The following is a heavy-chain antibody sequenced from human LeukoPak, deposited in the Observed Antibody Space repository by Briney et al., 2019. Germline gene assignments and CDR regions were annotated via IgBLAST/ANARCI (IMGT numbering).Heavy chain of an antibody. CDR1: CYSNNSGYY. CDR2: LYHSETA. Sequence: PSDTLSLTYAVSCYSNNSGYYWGWVRPPPGKGLEWIGSLYHSETAYYNPSLTTRDTIPIDTYKHQLPLELSSVTAPDTPVYYCAKEFYESSGYTDYWGQGNLGTVSS. D-gene: IGHD3-22*01. CDR3: AKEFYESSGYTDY. J-gene: IGHJ4*02. V-gene: IGHV4-38-2*02.